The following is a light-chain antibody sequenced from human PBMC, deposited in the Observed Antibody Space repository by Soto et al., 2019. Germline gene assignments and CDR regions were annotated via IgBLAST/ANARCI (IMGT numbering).Light chain of an antibody. CDR1: QSVSSY. CDR3: QQRSNWPLT. J-gene: IGKJ4*01. CDR2: DAS. V-gene: IGKV3-11*01. Sequence: EIVLTQSPATLSLSPGERATLSCRASQSVSSYLVWYQQKPGQAPRLLIYDASNSATGIPARFSGSGSATDFTLTISSLEPEDSAVYYCQQRSNWPLTFGGGTKVEIK.